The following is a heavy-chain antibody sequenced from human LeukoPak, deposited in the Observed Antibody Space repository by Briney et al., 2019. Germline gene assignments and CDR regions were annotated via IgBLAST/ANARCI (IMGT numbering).Heavy chain of an antibody. CDR2: INHSGST. V-gene: IGHV4-34*01. CDR1: GGSFSGYY. D-gene: IGHD3-3*01. Sequence: SETLSLTCAVYGGSFSGYYWSWIRQPPGKGLEWIGEINHSGSTNYNPSLKSRVTISVDTSKNQFSLKLSSVTAADTAVYYCARGNVWSGPFDYWGQGTLVTVSS. J-gene: IGHJ4*02. CDR3: ARGNVWSGPFDY.